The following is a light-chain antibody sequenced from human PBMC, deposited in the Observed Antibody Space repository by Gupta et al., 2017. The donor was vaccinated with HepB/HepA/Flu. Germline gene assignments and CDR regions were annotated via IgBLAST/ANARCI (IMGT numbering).Light chain of an antibody. CDR3: QQSYSTPIT. CDR1: QSISSY. Sequence: DIQMTQSLSSLSASVGDRVTITCRASQSISSYLNWYQQKPGKAPKLLIYAASSLQSGVPSRFSGSGSGTDFTLTIGSLQPEDFATYYCQQSYSTPITFGGGTKVEIK. CDR2: AAS. J-gene: IGKJ4*01. V-gene: IGKV1-39*01.